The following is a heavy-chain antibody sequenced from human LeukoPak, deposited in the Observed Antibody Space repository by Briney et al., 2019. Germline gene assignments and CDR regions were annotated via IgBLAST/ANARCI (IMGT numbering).Heavy chain of an antibody. CDR2: ISYDGSNK. D-gene: IGHD4-4*01. CDR1: GFTFSSYG. CDR3: AKVPSTAYTISPYYFDY. Sequence: GGSLRLSCAASGFTFSSYGMPWVRQAPGKELEWVAVISYDGSNKYYADSVKGRFTISRDNSKNTLYLQMNSLRAEDTAVYYCAKVPSTAYTISPYYFDYWGQGTLATVSS. J-gene: IGHJ4*02. V-gene: IGHV3-30*18.